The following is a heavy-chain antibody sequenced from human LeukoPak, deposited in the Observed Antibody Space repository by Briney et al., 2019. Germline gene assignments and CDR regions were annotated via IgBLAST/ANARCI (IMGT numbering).Heavy chain of an antibody. CDR2: IYHSGST. CDR1: GYSISSGYY. CDR3: ARDDYYGSGSYWPLYYYYGMDV. V-gene: IGHV4-38-2*02. D-gene: IGHD3-10*01. J-gene: IGHJ6*04. Sequence: SETLSLTCAVSGYSISSGYYWGWTRQPPGKGLEWIGSIYHSGSTYYNPSLKSRVTISVDTSKNQFSLKLSSVTAADTAVYYCARDDYYGSGSYWPLYYYYGMDVWGKGTTVTVSS.